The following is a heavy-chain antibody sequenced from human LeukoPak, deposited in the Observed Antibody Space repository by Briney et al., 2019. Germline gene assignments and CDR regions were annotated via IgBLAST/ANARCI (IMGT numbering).Heavy chain of an antibody. D-gene: IGHD6-19*01. CDR1: GGTFSSYA. CDR2: IIPIFGTA. CDR3: ARDRGPDSSGWYYYYGMDV. Sequence: ASVKVSCKASGGTFSSYAISWVRQAPAQGLGWMGVIIPIFGTANYAQKFQGRVTITADESTSTAYMELSSLRSDDTAVYYCARDRGPDSSGWYYYYGMDVWGQGTTVTVSS. J-gene: IGHJ6*02. V-gene: IGHV1-69*01.